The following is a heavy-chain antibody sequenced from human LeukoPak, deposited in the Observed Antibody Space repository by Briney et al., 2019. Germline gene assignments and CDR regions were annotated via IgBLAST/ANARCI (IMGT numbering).Heavy chain of an antibody. CDR3: ARTPPTVTNSYYYYYMDV. D-gene: IGHD4-11*01. CDR1: GFTFSSYS. J-gene: IGHJ6*03. CDR2: ISSSSSTI. V-gene: IGHV3-48*01. Sequence: GGSLRLSCAASGFTFSSYSMNWVRQAPGKGLEWVSYISSSSSTIYYADSVKGRFTISRDNAKNSLYLQMNSLRAEDTAVYYCARTPPTVTNSYYYYYMDVWGKGTTVTVSS.